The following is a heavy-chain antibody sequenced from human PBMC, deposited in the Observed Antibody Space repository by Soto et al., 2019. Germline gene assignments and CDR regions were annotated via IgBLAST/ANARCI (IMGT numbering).Heavy chain of an antibody. CDR3: ARVGYCTNGVCYSLHYFDY. V-gene: IGHV3-11*01. Sequence: GGSLRLSCAASGFTFSDYYMSWIRQAPGKGLEWVSYISSSGSTIYYADSVKGRFTISRDNAKNSLYLQMNSLRAEDTAVYYCARVGYCTNGVCYSLHYFDYWGQGTLVTVSS. J-gene: IGHJ4*02. CDR1: GFTFSDYY. CDR2: ISSSGSTI. D-gene: IGHD2-8*01.